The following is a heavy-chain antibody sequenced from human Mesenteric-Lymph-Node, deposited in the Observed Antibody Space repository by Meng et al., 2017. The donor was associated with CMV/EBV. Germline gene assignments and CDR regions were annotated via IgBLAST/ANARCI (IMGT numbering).Heavy chain of an antibody. V-gene: IGHV3-74*03. CDR3: ARSTASGTDYWE. CDR1: GFTLSDYW. D-gene: IGHD3-10*01. Sequence: GSLRLSCAASGFTLSDYWMHWVRQVPGKGLVWVARIYFDERRAPKTMHADFVKGRFTISTDNARNTLYLQMNSLRVEDTAVYYCARSTASGTDYWEWGQGTLVTVSS. J-gene: IGHJ4*02. CDR2: IYFDERRAPKT.